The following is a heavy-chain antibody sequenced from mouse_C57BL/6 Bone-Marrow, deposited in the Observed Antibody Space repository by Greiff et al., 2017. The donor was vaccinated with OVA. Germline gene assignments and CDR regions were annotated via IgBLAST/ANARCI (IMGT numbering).Heavy chain of an antibody. V-gene: IGHV14-1*01. CDR2: IDPEDGDT. D-gene: IGHD6-5*01. CDR1: GFTITDYY. CDR3: TTTLYCYAMDY. Sequence: EVQLQQSGAELVRPGASVKLSCTASGFTITDYYMHWVEQRPEQGLEWIGRIDPEDGDTDYAPKFQGKATMTADTSSNTAYLQLSSLTSEDTAVYYCTTTLYCYAMDYWGQGTSVTVSS. J-gene: IGHJ4*01.